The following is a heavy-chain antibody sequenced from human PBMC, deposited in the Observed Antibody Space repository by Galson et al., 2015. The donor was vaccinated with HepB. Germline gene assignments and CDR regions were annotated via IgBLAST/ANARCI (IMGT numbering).Heavy chain of an antibody. CDR3: AKRGSSNWENWFDP. Sequence: SLRLSCAASGFTFSSYVMNWVRQAPGKGLEWVSVITGSGESTDYADSVKGRFTISRDNSKNTLYLQMSSLRAEDTATYYCAKRGSSNWENWFDPWGRGTLVTVSS. CDR1: GFTFSSYV. D-gene: IGHD6-13*01. V-gene: IGHV3-23*01. J-gene: IGHJ5*02. CDR2: ITGSGEST.